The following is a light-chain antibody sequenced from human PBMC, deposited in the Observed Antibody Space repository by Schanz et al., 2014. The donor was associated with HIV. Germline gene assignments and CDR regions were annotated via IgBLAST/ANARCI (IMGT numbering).Light chain of an antibody. J-gene: IGLJ3*02. CDR2: EVS. V-gene: IGLV2-14*01. CDR3: AAWDDSLKARV. Sequence: QSALTQPASVSGSPGQSITISCTGTSSDVGGYNHVSWYQQHPGKAPKLMIYEVSKRPSGVPDRFSGSKSGSSASLAISGLRSEDEADYFCAAWDDSLKARVFGGGTKLTVL. CDR1: SSDVGGYNH.